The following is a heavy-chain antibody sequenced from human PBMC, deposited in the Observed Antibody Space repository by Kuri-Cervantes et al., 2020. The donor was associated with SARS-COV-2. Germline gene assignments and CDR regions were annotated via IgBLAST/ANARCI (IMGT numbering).Heavy chain of an antibody. V-gene: IGHV3-7*01. CDR1: GFTFSSYW. CDR3: ARWTQQLVDGWYFDL. CDR2: IKQDGSEK. D-gene: IGHD6-13*01. J-gene: IGHJ2*01. Sequence: GESLKISCAASGFTFSSYWMSWVRQAPGKGLEWVANIKQDGSEKYYVDSVKGRFTISRDNAKNSLYLQMNSLRAEDTAVYYCARWTQQLVDGWYFDLWGRGTLVTVSS.